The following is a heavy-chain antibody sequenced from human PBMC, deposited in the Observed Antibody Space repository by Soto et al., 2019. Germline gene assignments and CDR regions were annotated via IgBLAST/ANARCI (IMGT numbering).Heavy chain of an antibody. D-gene: IGHD6-19*01. Sequence: QVQLVQSGAEVKKPGASVEVSCKASGYTFTSYYMHWVRQAPGQGLEWMGIINPSGGSTSYAQKSXARFTMTRDTSTSTVYMELNSVRSEDAAVYSCAREAGAFAYWGQGTLVTVSS. V-gene: IGHV1-46*01. CDR1: GYTFTSYY. CDR3: AREAGAFAY. CDR2: INPSGGST. J-gene: IGHJ4*02.